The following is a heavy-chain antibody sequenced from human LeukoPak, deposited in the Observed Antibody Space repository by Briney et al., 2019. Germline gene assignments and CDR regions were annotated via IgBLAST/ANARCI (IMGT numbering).Heavy chain of an antibody. CDR3: AKVRSGSFHVVYFDY. CDR1: GSTFSSFG. V-gene: IGHV3-30*18. CDR2: ISYDGSDK. D-gene: IGHD1-26*01. Sequence: GGSLRLSCAASGSTFSSFGMHWVRQAPGKGLEWVAVISYDGSDKYYVDSVKGRFTISRDNSKNTLFLQLNSLRAEDTAVYYCAKVRSGSFHVVYFDYWGQGTLVTVSS. J-gene: IGHJ4*02.